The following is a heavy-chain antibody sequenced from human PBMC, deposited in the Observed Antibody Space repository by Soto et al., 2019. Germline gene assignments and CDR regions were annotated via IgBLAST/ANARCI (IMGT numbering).Heavy chain of an antibody. D-gene: IGHD5-18*01. V-gene: IGHV5-51*01. J-gene: IGHJ4*02. CDR2: FYPGDSDT. CDR3: ARVTSAHCNYTYGYDYLDY. Sequence: GEALKISCKGSGYNFPTYWIAWVRQMPGKGLEWMGIFYPGDSDTRYSPSFQGQVTISGDKSISTAYLQWSSLKASDTAIYYCARVTSAHCNYTYGYDYLDYWGPGTLVTVSS. CDR1: GYNFPTYW.